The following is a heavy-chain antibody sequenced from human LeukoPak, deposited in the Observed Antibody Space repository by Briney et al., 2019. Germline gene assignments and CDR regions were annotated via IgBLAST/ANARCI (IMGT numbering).Heavy chain of an antibody. CDR3: AREWEDYDILTGFDY. CDR1: GYTFTGYY. CDR2: INPNSGGT. D-gene: IGHD3-9*01. J-gene: IGHJ4*02. Sequence: ASVKVSCKASGYTFTGYYMHWVRQAPGQGLEWMGWINPNSGGTNYAQKFQGRVTMTRDTSISTAYMELSRLRSDDTAVHYCAREWEDYDILTGFDYWGQGTLVTVSS. V-gene: IGHV1-2*02.